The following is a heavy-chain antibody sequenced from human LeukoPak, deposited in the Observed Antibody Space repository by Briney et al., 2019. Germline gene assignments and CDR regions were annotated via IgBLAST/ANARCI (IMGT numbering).Heavy chain of an antibody. Sequence: PSETLSLTCTVSGGSISSYDWGWIRQPPGKGLEWIGSIYYSGSTYYNPSLKSRVTISVDTSKNQFSLKLSSVTAADTAVYYCAREMGLYYDFWSGYPRFDPWGQGTLVTVSS. D-gene: IGHD3-3*01. CDR3: AREMGLYYDFWSGYPRFDP. CDR1: GGSISSYD. V-gene: IGHV4-39*07. J-gene: IGHJ5*02. CDR2: IYYSGST.